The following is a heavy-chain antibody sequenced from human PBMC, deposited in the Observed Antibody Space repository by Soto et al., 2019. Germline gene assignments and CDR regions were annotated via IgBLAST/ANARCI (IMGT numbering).Heavy chain of an antibody. CDR2: ITNRGTHT. V-gene: IGHV3-21*06. D-gene: IGHD2-15*01. J-gene: IGHJ5*01. CDR3: TRAHEVAWFDS. Sequence: GGSLRLSCTASGFSFSSYTMNWVRQALGKGLQWVASITNRGTHTYSADSVKGRFTISRDNDKNSLYLQMNNLRAEDTATYYCTRAHEVAWFDSWGLGTLVTVSS. CDR1: GFSFSSYT.